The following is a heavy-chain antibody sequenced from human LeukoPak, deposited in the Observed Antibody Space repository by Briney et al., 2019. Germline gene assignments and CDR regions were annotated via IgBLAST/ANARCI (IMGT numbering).Heavy chain of an antibody. CDR1: GYTLTELS. CDR2: FDPEDGET. D-gene: IGHD1-26*01. J-gene: IGHJ6*03. V-gene: IGHV1-24*01. CDR3: ARSGGYYFYMDV. Sequence: ASVKVSCKVSGYTLTELSMHWVRQAPGKGLEWMGGFDPEDGETIYAQKFQGRVTMTEDTSTDTAYMELRNLKSDDTAVYYCARSGGYYFYMDVWGKGTTVTVSS.